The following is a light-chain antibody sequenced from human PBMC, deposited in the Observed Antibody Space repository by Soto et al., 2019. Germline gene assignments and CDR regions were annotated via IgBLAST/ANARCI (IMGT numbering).Light chain of an antibody. Sequence: EIQMTQSPSSMSASVGDRVTITCRTSQSISSYLNWYQQKPGKAPKLLIYATSSLQSGVPSRFIGSGSGTDFTLPINSLQTEDSATYYCQQTCSTPPITFGQGTRLEIK. V-gene: IGKV1-39*01. J-gene: IGKJ5*01. CDR2: ATS. CDR3: QQTCSTPPIT. CDR1: QSISSY.